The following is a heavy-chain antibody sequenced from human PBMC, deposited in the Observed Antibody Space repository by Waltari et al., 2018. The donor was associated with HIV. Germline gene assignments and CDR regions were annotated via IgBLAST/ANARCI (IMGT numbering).Heavy chain of an antibody. D-gene: IGHD1-26*01. CDR1: GARFTTYF. V-gene: IGHV1-2*06. J-gene: IGHJ4*01. CDR2: INPDSGDT. CDR3: ARGEDVSLPHLTPGFRLEF. Sequence: QTLLLQSASQVKTPGASVTLSCKVSGARFTTYFLYWLRQAPGQGFEWLGRINPDSGDTTYSQTFQTRVTMTRDTSSASTYMEVTRLTSADTAIYYCARGEDVSLPHLTPGFRLEFWGHGTLVTVSS.